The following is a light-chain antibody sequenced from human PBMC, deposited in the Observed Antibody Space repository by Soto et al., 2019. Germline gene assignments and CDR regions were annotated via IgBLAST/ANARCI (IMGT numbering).Light chain of an antibody. CDR1: SCDVGGYNY. Sequence: SVLTQPPSVSGSPGQSVTISCSGTSCDVGGYNYVSWYQQHPGTAPKLVIYEVSERPSAVPDRFSGSKSGNTASLTVSGLQADDEADYYCSSYAGNNIVVFGGGTKVTVL. CDR3: SSYAGNNIVV. J-gene: IGLJ2*01. V-gene: IGLV2-8*01. CDR2: EVS.